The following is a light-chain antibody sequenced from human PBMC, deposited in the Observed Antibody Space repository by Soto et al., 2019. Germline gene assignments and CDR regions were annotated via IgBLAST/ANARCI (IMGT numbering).Light chain of an antibody. J-gene: IGKJ4*01. CDR1: QYVSSKY. Sequence: EIVLTQSPVTLSLSPGERATLSCRASQYVSSKYLAWYLQKPGQAPRLLIYGTSSRATGIPDRFSGSGSGTDFTLTISRLEPEDFAIYYCHQYGTSVGFSFGGGTKVDIK. CDR2: GTS. V-gene: IGKV3-20*01. CDR3: HQYGTSVGFS.